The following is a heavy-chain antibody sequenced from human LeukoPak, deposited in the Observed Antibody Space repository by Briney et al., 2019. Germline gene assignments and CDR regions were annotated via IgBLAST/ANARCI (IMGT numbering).Heavy chain of an antibody. J-gene: IGHJ5*02. CDR1: GFTFSSYA. CDR3: AKSTVLMVPNWFDP. D-gene: IGHD2-8*01. Sequence: PGGSLRLSCAASGFTFSSYAMSWVRQAPGKGLEWVSGISGGGGSTFYADSVKGRFSISRDNSKNTLYLHMTTLRAEDTAVYYCAKSTVLMVPNWFDPWGQGTLVTVSS. CDR2: ISGGGGST. V-gene: IGHV3-23*01.